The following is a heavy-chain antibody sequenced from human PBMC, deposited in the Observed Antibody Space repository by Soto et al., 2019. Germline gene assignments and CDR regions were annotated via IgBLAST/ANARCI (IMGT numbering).Heavy chain of an antibody. J-gene: IGHJ3*02. Sequence: QVQLVQSGAEVKKPGASVKVSCKASGYTFTSYGISWERQAPGQGLEWMGWISAYNGNTNYAQKLQGRVTMTTDTSTSTAYMELRSLRSDDTAVYYCARVYYYDSSGYYFDAFDIWGQGTMVTVSS. CDR2: ISAYNGNT. CDR3: ARVYYYDSSGYYFDAFDI. V-gene: IGHV1-18*01. D-gene: IGHD3-22*01. CDR1: GYTFTSYG.